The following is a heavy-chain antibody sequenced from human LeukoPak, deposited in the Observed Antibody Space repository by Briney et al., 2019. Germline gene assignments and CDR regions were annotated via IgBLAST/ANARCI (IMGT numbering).Heavy chain of an antibody. Sequence: GGSLRLSCAASGFTFSSHSMNWVRQAPGKGLEWVSSISSSSSYIYYADSVKGRFTISRDNAKNSLYLQMNSLRAEDTAVYYCARDYGPFYQLLYYFDYWGQGTLVTVSS. D-gene: IGHD2-2*01. CDR1: GFTFSSHS. V-gene: IGHV3-21*01. CDR3: ARDYGPFYQLLYYFDY. CDR2: ISSSSSYI. J-gene: IGHJ4*02.